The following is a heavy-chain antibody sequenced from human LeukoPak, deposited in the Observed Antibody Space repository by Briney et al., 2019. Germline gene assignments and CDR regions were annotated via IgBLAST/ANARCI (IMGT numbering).Heavy chain of an antibody. Sequence: SETLSLTCSVSGGSISSSSYYWGWIRQPPGKGLGWIGTIYYSGNTYYNPSLKSRVTIFVDTSKNQFSLNLSSVAATDTAVYYCARHRDYYGSGGYSDYWGQGTLVTVSS. CDR3: ARHRDYYGSGGYSDY. D-gene: IGHD3-10*01. CDR1: GGSISSSSYY. J-gene: IGHJ4*02. CDR2: IYYSGNT. V-gene: IGHV4-39*01.